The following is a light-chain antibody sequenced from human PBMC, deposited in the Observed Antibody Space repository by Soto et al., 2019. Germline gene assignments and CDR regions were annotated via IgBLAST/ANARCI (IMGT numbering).Light chain of an antibody. CDR1: SRDVGGYDY. V-gene: IGLV2-8*01. Sequence: QSALTQPPSAAGSPGQSVTISCTGTSRDVGGYDYVSWYQQHPGKAPKLMIYQVSKRPSGVPDRFSGSKSGNTASLTVSGLQAEDEADYYCSSYAGDNSGVFGIGTKVTVL. CDR3: SSYAGDNSGV. CDR2: QVS. J-gene: IGLJ1*01.